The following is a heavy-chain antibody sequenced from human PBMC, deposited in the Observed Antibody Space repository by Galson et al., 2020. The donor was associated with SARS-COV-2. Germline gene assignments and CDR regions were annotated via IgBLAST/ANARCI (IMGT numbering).Heavy chain of an antibody. Sequence: GSLRLSCAASGFTFSSYAMHWVRQAPGKGLEWVAVISYDGSNKYYADSVKGRFTISRDNSKNTMYLQMNSLRAEDTAVYYCGRDSGTLNDYWGQGTLVTVSS. CDR2: ISYDGSNK. CDR1: GFTFSSYA. CDR3: GRDSGTLNDY. J-gene: IGHJ4*02. V-gene: IGHV3-30-3*01. D-gene: IGHD1-26*01.